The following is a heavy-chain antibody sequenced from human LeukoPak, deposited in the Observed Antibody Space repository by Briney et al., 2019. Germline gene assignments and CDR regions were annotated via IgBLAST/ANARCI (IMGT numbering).Heavy chain of an antibody. J-gene: IGHJ6*03. D-gene: IGHD3-22*01. Sequence: SETLSLTCTVSGGSISNYYWSWIRQPPGKGLEWIGYIYYSGSTNYNPSLKSRVTISVDTSKNQFSLKLSSVTAADTAVYYCATGRIVVVITGYYYYYMDVWGKGTTVTVSS. CDR1: GGSISNYY. CDR2: IYYSGST. CDR3: ATGRIVVVITGYYYYYMDV. V-gene: IGHV4-59*12.